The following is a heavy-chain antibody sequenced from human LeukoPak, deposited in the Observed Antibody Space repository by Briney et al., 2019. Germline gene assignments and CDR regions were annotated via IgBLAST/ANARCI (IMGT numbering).Heavy chain of an antibody. CDR3: ASEPGIAAAVDY. V-gene: IGHV3-30-3*01. D-gene: IGHD6-13*01. J-gene: IGHJ4*02. CDR2: ISYDGSNK. CDR1: GFTFSSYA. Sequence: GGSLRLSCAASGFTFSSYAMHWVRQAPGKGLEWVAVISYDGSNKYYADSVKGRFTISRDNSKNTLYLQMNSLRAEDTAVYYCASEPGIAAAVDYWGQGTLVTVSS.